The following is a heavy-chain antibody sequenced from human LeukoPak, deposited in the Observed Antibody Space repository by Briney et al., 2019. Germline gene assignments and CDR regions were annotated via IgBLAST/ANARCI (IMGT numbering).Heavy chain of an antibody. Sequence: ASVKVSCKVSGYTLTELSMHWVRQAPGKGLEWMGGFDPEDGETIYAQKFQGRVTMTEDTSTDTAYMELSSLRPEDTAVYYCATPAYYYDSSGYYDFDYWGQGTLVTVSS. D-gene: IGHD3-22*01. CDR2: FDPEDGET. V-gene: IGHV1-24*01. CDR1: GYTLTELS. CDR3: ATPAYYYDSSGYYDFDY. J-gene: IGHJ4*02.